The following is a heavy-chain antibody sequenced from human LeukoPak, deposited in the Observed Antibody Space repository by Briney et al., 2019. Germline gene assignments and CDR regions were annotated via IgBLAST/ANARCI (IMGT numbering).Heavy chain of an antibody. V-gene: IGHV3-53*01. Sequence: HTGGSLRLSCAASGFTVSTNYMSWVRQAPGKGLEWVSVIYSGGSTYFADSVKGRFTISRDNSKNTLYLQMNSLGAEDTAVYYCARPYSGSDFNYGMDVWGQGTTVTVSS. J-gene: IGHJ6*02. CDR1: GFTVSTNY. CDR3: ARPYSGSDFNYGMDV. D-gene: IGHD1-26*01. CDR2: IYSGGST.